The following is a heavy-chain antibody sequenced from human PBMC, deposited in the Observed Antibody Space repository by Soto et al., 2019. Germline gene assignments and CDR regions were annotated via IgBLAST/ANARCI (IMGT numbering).Heavy chain of an antibody. CDR3: ARARGGLRRRYFDL. CDR1: GGSFSGYY. Sequence: QVQLQQWGAGLLKPSETLSLTCAVYGGSFSGYYWSWIRQPPGKGLEWIGEINHSGSTNYNPSLKRRVTISVDPSKNQFSLKLSSVTAADTAVYYCARARGGLRRRYFDLWGRGTLVTVSS. CDR2: INHSGST. J-gene: IGHJ2*01. D-gene: IGHD3-16*01. V-gene: IGHV4-34*01.